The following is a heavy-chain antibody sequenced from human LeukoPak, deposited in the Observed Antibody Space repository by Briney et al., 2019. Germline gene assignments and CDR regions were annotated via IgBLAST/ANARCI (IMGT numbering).Heavy chain of an antibody. CDR1: GGSISSYY. D-gene: IGHD3-22*01. V-gene: IGHV4-59*01. CDR2: IYYSGST. J-gene: IGHJ3*02. CDR3: ARKGSSGSTDAFDI. Sequence: SETLSLTCTVSGGSISSYYWSWIRQPPGKGLEWIGYIYYSGSTNYNPSLKSRVTISVDTSKNQFSLKLSSVTAADTAVYYCARKGSSGSTDAFDIWGQGTMVTVSS.